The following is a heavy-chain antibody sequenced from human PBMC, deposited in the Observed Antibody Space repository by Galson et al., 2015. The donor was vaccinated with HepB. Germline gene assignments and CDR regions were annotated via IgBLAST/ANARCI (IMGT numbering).Heavy chain of an antibody. CDR3: ARDFLGYCSSTSCRYWYFDL. Sequence: SVKVSCKASGYTFTSYAMNWVRQAPGQGLEWMGWINTNTGNPTYAQGFTGRFVFSLDTSVSTAYLQISSLKAEDTAVYYCARDFLGYCSSTSCRYWYFDLWGRGTLVTVSS. J-gene: IGHJ2*01. CDR2: INTNTGNP. CDR1: GYTFTSYA. D-gene: IGHD2-2*01. V-gene: IGHV7-4-1*02.